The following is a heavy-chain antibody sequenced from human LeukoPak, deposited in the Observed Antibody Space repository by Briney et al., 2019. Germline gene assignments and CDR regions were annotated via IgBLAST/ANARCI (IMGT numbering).Heavy chain of an antibody. J-gene: IGHJ4*02. D-gene: IGHD4-23*01. Sequence: SETLSLTCTVPGGSISSYYWSWIRQPPGKGLEWIGYIYYSGSTNYNPSLKSRITISVDTSKNQFSLKLSSVTAADTAVYYCARLPYGGEFDYWGQGTLVTVSS. CDR1: GGSISSYY. CDR3: ARLPYGGEFDY. CDR2: IYYSGST. V-gene: IGHV4-59*08.